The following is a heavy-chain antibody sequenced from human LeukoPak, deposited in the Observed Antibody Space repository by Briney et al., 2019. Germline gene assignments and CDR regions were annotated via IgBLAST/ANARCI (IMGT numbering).Heavy chain of an antibody. Sequence: GGSLRLSCAASGFTFSSYSMNWVRQAPGKGLEWVSSISSSSSYIYYADSVKGRFTISRDNAKNSLYLQMNSLRAEDTAVYYCASLRLAKGINYYYYYGMDVWGQGTLVTVSS. D-gene: IGHD3-10*01. CDR1: GFTFSSYS. CDR3: ASLRLAKGINYYYYYGMDV. CDR2: ISSSSSYI. V-gene: IGHV3-21*01. J-gene: IGHJ6*02.